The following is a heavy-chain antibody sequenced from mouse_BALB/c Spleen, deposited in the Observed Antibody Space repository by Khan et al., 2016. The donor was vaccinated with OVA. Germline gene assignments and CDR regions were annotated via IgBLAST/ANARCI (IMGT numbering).Heavy chain of an antibody. CDR3: AEEDGSYYDTMDY. CDR1: GFSLSDYG. Sequence: QVQLKESGPGLVAPSQNLSITCTVSGFSLSDYGVSWIRQPPGKGLEWLGVIWGGGSTYYNSALKSRLSISKDNSKSQVFLKMSSLQTDDTAMFYCAEEDGSYYDTMDYWGQGTSVTVSS. J-gene: IGHJ4*01. D-gene: IGHD2-3*01. CDR2: IWGGGST. V-gene: IGHV2-6-5*01.